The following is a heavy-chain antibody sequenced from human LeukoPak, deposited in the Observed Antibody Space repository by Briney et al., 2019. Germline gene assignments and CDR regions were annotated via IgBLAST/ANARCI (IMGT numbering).Heavy chain of an antibody. J-gene: IGHJ5*02. CDR3: ARGQGA. CDR1: GFTFHNNG. V-gene: IGHV3-23*01. CDR2: ISGSSRST. Sequence: GGSLRLSCAASGFTFHNNGMSWVRQAPGKGLEWVPAISGSSRSTYHAESVKGRFTISRDTSKNTLFLQMNSLRADDTAMYYCARGQGAWGQGTLVTVSS.